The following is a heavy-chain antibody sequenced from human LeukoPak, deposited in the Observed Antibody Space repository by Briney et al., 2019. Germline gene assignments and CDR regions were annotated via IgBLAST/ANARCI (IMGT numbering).Heavy chain of an antibody. CDR1: GFTFSSYG. CDR2: ISGSGGSK. V-gene: IGHV3-23*01. Sequence: GGSLRLSCAASGFTFSSYGMSWVRQAPGKGLEGVSAISGSGGSKYYADSVKGRFTISRDNSKNTLYLQMNSLRAEDTAVYYCAIPVRRYFDWFGDAFDIWGQGTMVTVSS. J-gene: IGHJ3*02. D-gene: IGHD3-9*01. CDR3: AIPVRRYFDWFGDAFDI.